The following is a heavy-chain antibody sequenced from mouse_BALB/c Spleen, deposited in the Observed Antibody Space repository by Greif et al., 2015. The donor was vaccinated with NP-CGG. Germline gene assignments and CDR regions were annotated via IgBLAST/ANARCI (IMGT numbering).Heavy chain of an antibody. V-gene: IGHV1S41*01. J-gene: IGHJ4*01. D-gene: IGHD2-1*01. CDR1: GYTFTSYW. CDR2: IAPGSGST. Sequence: DLVKPGASVKLSCKASGYTFTSYWINWIKQRPGQGLEWIGRIAPGSGSTYYNEMFKGKATLNVDTSSSTAYIQLSSLSSEDSAVYFCARWGGNYPYYAMDYWGQGTSVTVSS. CDR3: ARWGGNYPYYAMDY.